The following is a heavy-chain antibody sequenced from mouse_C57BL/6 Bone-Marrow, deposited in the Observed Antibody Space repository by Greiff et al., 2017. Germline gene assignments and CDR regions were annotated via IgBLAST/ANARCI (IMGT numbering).Heavy chain of an antibody. V-gene: IGHV1-55*01. CDR2: IYPGSGST. Sequence: QVQLQQPGAELVKPGASVKMSCKASGYTFTSYWITWVKQRPGQGLEWIGDIYPGSGSTKYNEKFKSKATLTVDTSSSTAYLQLSSLTSEDSAVYYCAREDKDYDVSWFAYWGQGTLVTVSA. J-gene: IGHJ3*01. CDR1: GYTFTSYW. CDR3: AREDKDYDVSWFAY. D-gene: IGHD2-4*01.